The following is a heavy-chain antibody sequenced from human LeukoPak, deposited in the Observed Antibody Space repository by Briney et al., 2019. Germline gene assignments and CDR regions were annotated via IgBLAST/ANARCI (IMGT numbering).Heavy chain of an antibody. V-gene: IGHV3-30-3*01. Sequence: RPGRSLRLSCSASGFTLSGYAMHWVRQAPGKGLEWGAGISYDGSNKYYADSVKVRFTISRDKSKNTLYLQMNSLRAEDTGVYYCARDHITGWGAFDICGQGKMATVSS. D-gene: IGHD3-10*01. CDR2: ISYDGSNK. J-gene: IGHJ3*02. CDR1: GFTLSGYA. CDR3: ARDHITGWGAFDI.